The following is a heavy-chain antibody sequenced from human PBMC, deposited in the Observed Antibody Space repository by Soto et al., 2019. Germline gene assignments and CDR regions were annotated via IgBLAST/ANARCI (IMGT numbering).Heavy chain of an antibody. D-gene: IGHD3-22*01. V-gene: IGHV3-30*18. J-gene: IGHJ4*02. CDR3: AKDFSYYDSRGIDY. CDR2: ISYDGSNK. Sequence: PVGSLRLSCAASGFTFSSYGMHWVRQAPGKGLEWVAVISYDGSNKYYADSVKGRFTISRDNSKNTLYLQMNSLRAEDTAAYYCAKDFSYYDSRGIDYWGQGTLVTVSS. CDR1: GFTFSSYG.